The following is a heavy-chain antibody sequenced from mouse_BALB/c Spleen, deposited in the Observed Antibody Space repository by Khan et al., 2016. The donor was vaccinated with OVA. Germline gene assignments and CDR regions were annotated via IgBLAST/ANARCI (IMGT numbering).Heavy chain of an antibody. CDR3: AKCGYLSLYAMDY. D-gene: IGHD2-2*01. Sequence: QVQLKESGPGLVAPSQSLSIQCTVSGFSLTSYGVSWIRQPPGKGLEWLGVLWGDGNGNYHSTPKSRLSISKDNSKSHAFLKLYSLQTDDTSTYCRAKCGYLSLYAMDYLGQETSVTVSS. V-gene: IGHV2-3*01. CDR1: GFSLTSYG. J-gene: IGHJ4*01. CDR2: LWGDGNG.